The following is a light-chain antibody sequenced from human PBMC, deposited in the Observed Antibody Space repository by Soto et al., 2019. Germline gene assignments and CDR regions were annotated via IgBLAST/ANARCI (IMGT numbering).Light chain of an antibody. J-gene: IGKJ1*01. Sequence: GDRVTITCRASQSISSWLAWYQQKPGKAPKLLIYDASSLESGVPSRFSGSGSGTEFTLTISSLQPDDFATYYCQQYNSFWTFGQGTKVEIK. V-gene: IGKV1-5*01. CDR1: QSISSW. CDR2: DAS. CDR3: QQYNSFWT.